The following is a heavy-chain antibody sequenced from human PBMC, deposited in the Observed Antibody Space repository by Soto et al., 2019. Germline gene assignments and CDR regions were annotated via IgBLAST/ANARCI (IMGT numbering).Heavy chain of an antibody. J-gene: IGHJ5*02. CDR2: ISAYNGNT. CDR1: GYTFTSYG. Sequence: QVQLVQSGAEVKKPGASVKVSCQSSGYTFTSYGISWVRQAPGQGLEWMGWISAYNGNTNYAQNLQGRVTMTTDTPTSTAYMELRSLRANDSAVYYCTRFVGSNWFDPWGQGTLVTGSS. V-gene: IGHV1-18*01. CDR3: TRFVGSNWFDP. D-gene: IGHD3-10*01.